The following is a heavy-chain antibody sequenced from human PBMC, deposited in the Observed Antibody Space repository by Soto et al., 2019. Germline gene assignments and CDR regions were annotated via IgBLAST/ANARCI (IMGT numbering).Heavy chain of an antibody. CDR2: ISYDGSNK. CDR1: GFTFSSYG. CDR3: ANSPGGGVREETSYY. D-gene: IGHD3-10*01. J-gene: IGHJ4*02. V-gene: IGHV3-30*18. Sequence: PGGSLRLSCAASGFTFSSYGMHWVRQAPGKGLEWVAVISYDGSNKYYADSVKGRFTISRDNSKNTLYLQMNSLRAEDTAVYYCANSPGGGVREETSYYWGQGTLVTVSS.